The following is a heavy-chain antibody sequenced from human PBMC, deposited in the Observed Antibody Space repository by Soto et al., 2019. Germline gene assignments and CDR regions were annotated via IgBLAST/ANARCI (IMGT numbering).Heavy chain of an antibody. J-gene: IGHJ5*02. CDR2: INHSGGT. D-gene: IGHD2-21*01. Sequence: SDTLSLTPTVYGGSGSLRHYYWSWIRQPPGKGLEWIGEINHSGGTNYNPSIKSRVITSIATSKNQFSLNLSSVTAAGTAVYYCARAHIVVEINHPWWFDPWGQGTQVTVSS. V-gene: IGHV4-34*01. CDR3: ARAHIVVEINHPWWFDP. CDR1: GGSGSLRHYY.